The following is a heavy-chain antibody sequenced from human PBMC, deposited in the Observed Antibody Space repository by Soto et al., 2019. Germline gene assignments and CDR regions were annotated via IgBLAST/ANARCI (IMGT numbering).Heavy chain of an antibody. V-gene: IGHV3-23*01. CDR3: AKDRLNLVGASWI. J-gene: IGHJ4*02. D-gene: IGHD1-26*01. CDR2: ISGSGGST. CDR1: GFTFSSYA. Sequence: EVQLLESGGGLVQPGGSLRLSCAASGFTFSSYAMSWVRQAPGKGLEWVSAISGSGGSTYYADSVKGRFTISRDNSKNTLYLQRHSLRAEDTAVYYCAKDRLNLVGASWIWGQGTLVTVSS.